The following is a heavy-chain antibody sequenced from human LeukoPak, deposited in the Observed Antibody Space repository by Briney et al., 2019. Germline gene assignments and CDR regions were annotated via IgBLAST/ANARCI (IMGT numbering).Heavy chain of an antibody. Sequence: SETLSLTCAVSGASVSGSPYYWGWIRQPPGKGLEWIGSIYSSGSTYYNASLQSRVTISIETSKNQISLRLNSVTAADTAIYYCAKSGGYGLIDYWGQGTLVTVSS. D-gene: IGHD1-26*01. CDR2: IYSSGST. V-gene: IGHV4-39*01. CDR1: GASVSGSPYY. J-gene: IGHJ4*02. CDR3: AKSGGYGLIDY.